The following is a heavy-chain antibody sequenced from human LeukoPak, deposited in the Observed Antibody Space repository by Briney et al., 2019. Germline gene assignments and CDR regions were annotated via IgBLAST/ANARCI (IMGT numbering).Heavy chain of an antibody. CDR1: GYTFTSYD. CDR2: MNPNSGKT. J-gene: IGHJ3*02. CDR3: ARSPTGAFDI. Sequence: ASVKVCCKASGYTFTSYDINWVRQATGQGPEWMGWMNPNSGKTGYAQKFQGRVTMTWDTSISTAYMDLSSLRSEDTAVYYCARSPTGAFDIWGQGTMVTVSS. V-gene: IGHV1-8*01. D-gene: IGHD7-27*01.